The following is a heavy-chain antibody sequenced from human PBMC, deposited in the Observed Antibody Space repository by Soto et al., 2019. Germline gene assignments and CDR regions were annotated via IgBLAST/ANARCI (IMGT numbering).Heavy chain of an antibody. CDR2: IIPLFGTT. CDR3: ARDHSTYGDYAVKGLRD. CDR1: EGTFSNYA. D-gene: IGHD4-17*01. Sequence: QVQLVQSGAEVKKPRSSVKVSCKASEGTFSNYAIRWVRQAPGQGLEWMGGIIPLFGTTNYAQKFQGRVTITADESTSTAYMELNSLTSEDTAVYYCARDHSTYGDYAVKGLRDWGQGVLVTVSS. V-gene: IGHV1-69*01. J-gene: IGHJ4*02.